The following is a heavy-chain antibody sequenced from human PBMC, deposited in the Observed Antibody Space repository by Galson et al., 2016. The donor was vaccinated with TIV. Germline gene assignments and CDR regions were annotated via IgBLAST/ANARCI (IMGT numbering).Heavy chain of an antibody. CDR3: ANHPTSIFYYYGMDV. J-gene: IGHJ6*02. Sequence: SLRLSCAASGLTFSNHAMSWVRQAPGKGLEWVSGISGSGGDTYYAGSVKGRFTISRDNSKNLVYLQLNSLRAEDTALYFCANHPTSIFYYYGMDVWGRGTTVTVS. V-gene: IGHV3-23*01. D-gene: IGHD1-1*01. CDR2: ISGSGGDT. CDR1: GLTFSNHA.